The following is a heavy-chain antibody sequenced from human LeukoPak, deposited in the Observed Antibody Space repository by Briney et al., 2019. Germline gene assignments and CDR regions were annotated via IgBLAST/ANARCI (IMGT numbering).Heavy chain of an antibody. V-gene: IGHV3-23*01. CDR2: LSRSGAST. CDR3: AKLDMPRGVFQDSNFDN. J-gene: IGHJ4*02. CDR1: GFAFNNYA. Sequence: GGSLRLSCAASGFAFNNYAMSWVRQAPGKGLEWASSLSRSGASTYYADSVKGRFTISRDSSKNVVDLQMNSLRAEDTAVYYCAKLDMPRGVFQDSNFDNWGQGTLVTVSA. D-gene: IGHD3-10*01.